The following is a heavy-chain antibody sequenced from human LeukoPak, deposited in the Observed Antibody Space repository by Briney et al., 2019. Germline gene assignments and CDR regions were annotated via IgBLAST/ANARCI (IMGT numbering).Heavy chain of an antibody. CDR2: IIPILGIA. CDR3: ARDSISIAALDY. CDR1: GGTFSSYA. J-gene: IGHJ4*02. V-gene: IGHV1-69*04. Sequence: SVKVSCKASGGTFSSYAISWVRQAPGQGLEWMGRIIPILGIANYAQKFQGRVTITADKSTSTAYMELSSLRSEDTAVHYCARDSISIAALDYWGQGTLVTVSS. D-gene: IGHD6-25*01.